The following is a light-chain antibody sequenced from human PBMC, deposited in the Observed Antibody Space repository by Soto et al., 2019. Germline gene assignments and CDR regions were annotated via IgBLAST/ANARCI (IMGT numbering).Light chain of an antibody. CDR3: QSYDSSLSAL. V-gene: IGLV1-40*01. CDR1: SSNIGAGYD. Sequence: QSVLTHPPSVSGAPGQRVTISCTGSSSNIGAGYDVHWSQQLPGTAPKLLIYGNSNRPSGVPDRFSGSKSGTSASLAITGLQAEDEADYYCQSYDSSLSALFGGGTKLTVL. J-gene: IGLJ3*02. CDR2: GNS.